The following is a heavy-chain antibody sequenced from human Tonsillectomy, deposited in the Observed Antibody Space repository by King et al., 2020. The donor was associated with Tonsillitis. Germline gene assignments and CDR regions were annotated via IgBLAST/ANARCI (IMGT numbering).Heavy chain of an antibody. D-gene: IGHD4-11*01. Sequence: QLVQSGAEVKKPGASVKVSCKASGYTFISYGINWVRQAPGQGLEWMGWISAYNGNTNYAQKLQGRVTMTTDPSTSTAYMELRSPRSDDTAVFYCARNHYSNYESQYYYGLDVWGQGTTVTVSS. V-gene: IGHV1-18*04. CDR1: GYTFISYG. J-gene: IGHJ6*02. CDR2: ISAYNGNT. CDR3: ARNHYSNYESQYYYGLDV.